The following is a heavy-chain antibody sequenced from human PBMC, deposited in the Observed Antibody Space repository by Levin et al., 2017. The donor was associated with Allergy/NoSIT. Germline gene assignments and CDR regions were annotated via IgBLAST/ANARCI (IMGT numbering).Heavy chain of an antibody. CDR2: IYLSGST. D-gene: IGHD5-18*01. CDR3: ARVAGYSYGYYFDY. V-gene: IGHV4-30-2*01. J-gene: IGHJ4*02. CDR1: GGSIRSGGYS. Sequence: QTLSLPCAVSGGSIRSGGYSWSWIRQPPGKGLEWIGNIYLSGSTNDNPSLKSRVTMSVDRSKNQFSLKLSYVTAADTAVYYCARVAGYSYGYYFDYWGPGTLVTVSS.